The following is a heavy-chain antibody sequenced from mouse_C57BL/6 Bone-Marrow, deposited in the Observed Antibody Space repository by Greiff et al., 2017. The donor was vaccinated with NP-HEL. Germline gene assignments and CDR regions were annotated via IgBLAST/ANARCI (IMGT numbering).Heavy chain of an antibody. D-gene: IGHD1-1*01. CDR1: YTFSRRVH. CDR3: SEDSAVYYCACLTTVVAHWYFDV. V-gene: IGHV1-87*01. Sequence: QVQLQQPGAELVKPGASVKISCQAFYTFSRRVHFAIRDTNYWMQWVKQRPGKGLEWIGAIYPGNGDTSYNQKFKGKATLTADKSSSTAYMQLSSLTSEDSAVYYCACLTTVVAHWYFDVWGTGTTVTVSS. J-gene: IGHJ1*03. CDR2: GKGLEWIG.